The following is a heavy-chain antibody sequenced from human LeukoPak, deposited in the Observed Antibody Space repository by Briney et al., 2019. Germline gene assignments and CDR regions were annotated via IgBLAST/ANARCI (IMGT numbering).Heavy chain of an antibody. D-gene: IGHD3/OR15-3a*01. CDR2: IYSGGST. Sequence: GGSLRLSCAASGFTVSSNYMSWVRQAPGKGLQWVSVIYSGGSTYYADSVKGRFTISRDNSKNTLYLQMNSLRAEDTAVYYCARTGLDGSLSFDYWGQGTLVTVSS. CDR1: GFTVSSNY. V-gene: IGHV3-53*01. J-gene: IGHJ4*02. CDR3: ARTGLDGSLSFDY.